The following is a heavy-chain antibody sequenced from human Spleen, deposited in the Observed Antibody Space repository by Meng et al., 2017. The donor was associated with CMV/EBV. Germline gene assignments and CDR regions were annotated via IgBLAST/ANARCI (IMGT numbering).Heavy chain of an antibody. D-gene: IGHD3-3*01. CDR3: ARGRMYTDFWSGYSRFDP. J-gene: IGHJ5*02. V-gene: IGHV4-34*01. CDR2: IKDNGIT. CDR1: GSFPGYF. Sequence: GSFPGYFWIWVRQPPGKGLEWIGEIKDNGITNFNPSLKSRVTLSVDTSNNEFSLQLTSVTATDTAVYYCARGRMYTDFWSGYSRFDPWGQGALVTVSS.